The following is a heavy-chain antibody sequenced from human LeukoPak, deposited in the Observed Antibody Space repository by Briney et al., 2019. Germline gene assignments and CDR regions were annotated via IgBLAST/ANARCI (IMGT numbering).Heavy chain of an antibody. V-gene: IGHV1-69*05. CDR1: GGTFSSYA. Sequence: GASVKVSCKASGGTFSSYAISWVRQAPGQGLEWMGGIIPILGTENYAQKFQGRVTITTDESTSTAYMELSSLRSEDTAVYYCARGPSREWEPLGAFDIWGQGTMVTVSS. CDR2: IIPILGTE. J-gene: IGHJ3*02. CDR3: ARGPSREWEPLGAFDI. D-gene: IGHD1-26*01.